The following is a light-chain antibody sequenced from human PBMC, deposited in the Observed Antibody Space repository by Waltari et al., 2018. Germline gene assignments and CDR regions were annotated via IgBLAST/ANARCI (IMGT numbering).Light chain of an antibody. Sequence: SYVLTQPPSVSVAPGQTATITCGGNNIGGKTVHWYQQKPGQAPVLVVYDDYYRPSGIPARFSGSNSGNTAALTISWVEAGDEADYYCQVWDSSSDRPVFGGGTKVFVL. CDR1: NIGGKT. CDR3: QVWDSSSDRPV. J-gene: IGLJ3*02. CDR2: DDY. V-gene: IGLV3-21*02.